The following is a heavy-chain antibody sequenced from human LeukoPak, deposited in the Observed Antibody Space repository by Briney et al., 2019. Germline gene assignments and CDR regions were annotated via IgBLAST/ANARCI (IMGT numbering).Heavy chain of an antibody. CDR2: INNQGSDT. Sequence: GGSLRLSCVVSGLTFSNHWMHWVRQAPGKGLVWVSHINNQGSDTRYADSVKGRFTISRDNAKNTLYLQMNSLRAEDTAVYYCAKAVTMIVVVSAFDIWGQGTMVTVSS. D-gene: IGHD3-22*01. CDR3: AKAVTMIVVVSAFDI. V-gene: IGHV3-74*01. CDR1: GLTFSNHW. J-gene: IGHJ3*02.